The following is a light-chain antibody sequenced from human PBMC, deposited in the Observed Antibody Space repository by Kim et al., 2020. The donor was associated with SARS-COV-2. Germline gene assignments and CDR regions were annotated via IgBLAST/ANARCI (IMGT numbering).Light chain of an antibody. V-gene: IGKV3-11*01. CDR1: QSVSSY. CDR2: DAS. CDR3: QHRSNWPPYS. J-gene: IGKJ2*03. Sequence: LSHGGSATLACMASQSVSSYFAWYQQKPGHDPRLLSYDASNRATGIPARFSGSGSGIAFTLTISSLEPEDFAVYYCQHRSNWPPYSFGQRTKLEI.